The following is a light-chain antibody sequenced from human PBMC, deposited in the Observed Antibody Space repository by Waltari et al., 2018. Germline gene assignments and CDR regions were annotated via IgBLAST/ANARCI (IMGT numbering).Light chain of an antibody. CDR3: QSYDSSLSGFYV. J-gene: IGLJ1*01. CDR1: SSNIGAGYH. V-gene: IGLV1-40*01. Sequence: QSVLTQPPSVSGAPGQRVTIPCTGSSSNIGAGYHVHGYQQLPGTAPKPLIFNNNNRPSGVPDRFSGSKSGTSASLAITGLQAEDEAHYYCQSYDSSLSGFYVFGTGTKVTVL. CDR2: NNN.